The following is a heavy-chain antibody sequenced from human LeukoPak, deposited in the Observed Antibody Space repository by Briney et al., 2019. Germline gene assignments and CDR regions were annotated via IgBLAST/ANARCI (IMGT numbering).Heavy chain of an antibody. CDR2: ISANNGET. Sequence: GESLKISCKASGYTFTNYGISWVRQAPGQGLEWMAWISANNGETRYAQNFQGRVTMTTDTSTSTAYMELRSLRSDDTAVYYCARVPPSAHQMLSSDYWGQGTQVTVSS. CDR3: ARVPPSAHQMLSSDY. D-gene: IGHD2-2*01. V-gene: IGHV1-18*04. J-gene: IGHJ4*02. CDR1: GYTFTNYG.